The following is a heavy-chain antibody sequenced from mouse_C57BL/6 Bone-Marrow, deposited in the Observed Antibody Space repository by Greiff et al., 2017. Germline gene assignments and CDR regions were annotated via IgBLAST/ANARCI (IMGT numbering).Heavy chain of an antibody. CDR1: GFTFSDYG. CDR3: ARDLYAMDY. J-gene: IGHJ4*01. V-gene: IGHV5-17*01. Sequence: EVKLMESGGGLVKPGGSLKLSCAASGFTFSDYGMHWVRQAPEKGLEWVAYISSGSSTIYYADTVKGRFTISSDNAKNTLCLQMTRLSSEDTAMYYCARDLYAMDYWGQGTSVTVSS. CDR2: ISSGSSTI.